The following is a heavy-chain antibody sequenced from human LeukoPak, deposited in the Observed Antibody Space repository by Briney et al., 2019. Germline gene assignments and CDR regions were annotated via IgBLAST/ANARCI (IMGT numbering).Heavy chain of an antibody. Sequence: GASVKVPCKTSGYTFTGYYMHWVRQAPGQGLEWMGWINPNSGGTNYAQKFQGRVTMTRDTSISTANMELSRLRSDDTAMYYCARAYYYDSSGYPFYWGQGTLVTVSS. V-gene: IGHV1-2*02. CDR1: GYTFTGYY. D-gene: IGHD3-22*01. J-gene: IGHJ4*02. CDR3: ARAYYYDSSGYPFY. CDR2: INPNSGGT.